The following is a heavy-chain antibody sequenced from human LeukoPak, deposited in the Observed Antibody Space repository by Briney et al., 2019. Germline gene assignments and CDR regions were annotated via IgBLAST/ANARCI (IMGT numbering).Heavy chain of an antibody. J-gene: IGHJ4*02. V-gene: IGHV1-2*02. CDR3: ARDGDSSGYYYY. CDR2: INPNSGGT. CDR1: GYTFTGYY. Sequence: ASVKVSCKASGYTFTGYYMHWVRQAPGQGFEWMGWINPNSGGTNYAQKFQCRVTMTRDTSISTAYMELSRLRSDDTAVYYCARDGDSSGYYYYWGQGTLVTVSS. D-gene: IGHD3-22*01.